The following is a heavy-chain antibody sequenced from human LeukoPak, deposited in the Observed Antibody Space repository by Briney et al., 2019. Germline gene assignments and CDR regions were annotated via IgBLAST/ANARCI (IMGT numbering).Heavy chain of an antibody. CDR1: GFTLSSNY. D-gene: IGHD3-22*01. CDR2: IYSCGST. Sequence: PGGSLRLSCAASGFTLSSNYMSWVGQAPRKGLEGVSVIYSCGSTYYTASVKGRFTISRDNSKNTLYLQMNSLRAEDTAVYYCARVEGGYYYDSSGYSYYYYMDVWGKGTTVTVSS. J-gene: IGHJ6*03. V-gene: IGHV3-53*01. CDR3: ARVEGGYYYDSSGYSYYYYMDV.